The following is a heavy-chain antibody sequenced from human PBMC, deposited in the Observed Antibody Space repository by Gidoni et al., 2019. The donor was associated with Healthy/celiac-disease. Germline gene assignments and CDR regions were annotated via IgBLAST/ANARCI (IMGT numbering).Heavy chain of an antibody. J-gene: IGHJ4*02. CDR3: ARGPTYCGGDCYPPDY. V-gene: IGHV1-3*01. D-gene: IGHD2-21*01. CDR2: INAGNGNT. CDR1: GYTFTSYA. Sequence: QVQLVQSGAEGKKPGASVKVSCKASGYTFTSYAMHWVRQAPGQRIEWMGWINAGNGNTKYSQKFQGRVTITRDTSASTAYMELSSLRSEDTAVYYCARGPTYCGGDCYPPDYWGQGTLVTVSS.